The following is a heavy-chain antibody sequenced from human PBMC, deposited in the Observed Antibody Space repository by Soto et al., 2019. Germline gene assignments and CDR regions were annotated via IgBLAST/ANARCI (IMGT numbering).Heavy chain of an antibody. D-gene: IGHD3-22*01. V-gene: IGHV1-69*12. CDR3: ERDVYYYDSSGYYYYFDY. Sequence: QVQLVQSGAEVKKPGSSVKVSCKASGGTFSSYAISWVRQAPGQGLEWMGGIIPIFGTANYAQKNQGRVTITADESTKTAYMELSSLISEDTAVYYCERDVYYYDSSGYYYYFDYWGQGTLVTVSS. CDR2: IIPIFGTA. CDR1: GGTFSSYA. J-gene: IGHJ4*02.